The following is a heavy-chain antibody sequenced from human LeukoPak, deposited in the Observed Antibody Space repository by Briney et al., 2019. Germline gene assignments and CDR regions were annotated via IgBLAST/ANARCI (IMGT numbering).Heavy chain of an antibody. V-gene: IGHV3-15*01. CDR1: GFTFSNAW. J-gene: IGHJ4*02. CDR2: IKSKTDGGTT. D-gene: IGHD3-16*01. Sequence: GGSLRLSCAASGFTFSNAWMSWVRQAPGKGLEWVGRIKSKTDGGTTDYAAPVKGRFTISRDDSKNTLYLQMNSLKTEDTAMYYCTRDYVWGSLTPLDYWGQGTLVTVSS. CDR3: TRDYVWGSLTPLDY.